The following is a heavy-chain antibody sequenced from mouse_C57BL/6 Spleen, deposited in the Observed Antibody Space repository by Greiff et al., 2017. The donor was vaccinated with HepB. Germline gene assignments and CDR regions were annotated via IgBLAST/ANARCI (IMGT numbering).Heavy chain of an antibody. CDR3: ARHHYDYDWYFDV. V-gene: IGHV1-80*01. D-gene: IGHD2-4*01. CDR2: IYPGDGDT. Sequence: VQLQQSGAELVKPGASVKISCKASGYAFSSYWMNWVKQRPGKGLEWIGQIYPGDGDTNYNGKFKGKATLTADKSSSTAYMQLSSLTSEDSAVYFCARHHYDYDWYFDVWGTGTTVTVSS. J-gene: IGHJ1*03. CDR1: GYAFSSYW.